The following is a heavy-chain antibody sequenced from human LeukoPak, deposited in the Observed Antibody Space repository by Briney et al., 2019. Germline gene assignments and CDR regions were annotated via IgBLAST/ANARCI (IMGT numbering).Heavy chain of an antibody. CDR1: GFTFSSYG. CDR3: AKHTEIWYYYYGMDV. D-gene: IGHD3-16*01. J-gene: IGHJ6*02. Sequence: GGSLRLSCAASGFTFSSYGMHWVRQAPGKGLEWVAVVSYDGSNKYYADSVKGRFTISRDNPKNTLYLQMNSLRVEDTAVYYCAKHTEIWYYYYGMDVWGQGTTVTVSS. V-gene: IGHV3-30*18. CDR2: VSYDGSNK.